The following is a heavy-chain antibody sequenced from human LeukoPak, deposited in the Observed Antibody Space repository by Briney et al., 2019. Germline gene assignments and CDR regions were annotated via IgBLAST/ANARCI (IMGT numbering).Heavy chain of an antibody. CDR2: ISSSGSTR. J-gene: IGHJ2*01. CDR1: GFTFSDYY. V-gene: IGHV3-11*01. CDR3: AMSGGNRYWYIDL. D-gene: IGHD4-23*01. Sequence: SLRLSCAASGFTFSDYYMSWIRQAPGKGLEWVSYISSSGSTRDYAVSVKGRVSISKDNAKNSLYLQMNTLRGEDTAVYYCAMSGGNRYWYIDLWGRGSLVTVSS.